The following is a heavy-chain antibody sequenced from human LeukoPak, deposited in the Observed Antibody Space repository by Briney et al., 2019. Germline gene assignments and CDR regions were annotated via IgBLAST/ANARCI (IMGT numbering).Heavy chain of an antibody. CDR1: GFSLSNYW. D-gene: IGHD3-22*01. J-gene: IGHJ4*02. V-gene: IGHV3-7*01. CDR3: ARDQGGITMIVALDY. Sequence: GGSLRLSCAASGFSLSNYWISWVRQAPGKGLEWVANIKLDGSEKYYVNSVKGRFTISRDNAKNSLNLQMNSLRAEDTAVYYCARDQGGITMIVALDYWGQGTLVTVSS. CDR2: IKLDGSEK.